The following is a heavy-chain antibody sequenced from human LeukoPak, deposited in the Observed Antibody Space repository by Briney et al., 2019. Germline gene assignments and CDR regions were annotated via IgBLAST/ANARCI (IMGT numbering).Heavy chain of an antibody. CDR3: AKDAYVMAVAGSPLDY. CDR2: ISSSGSSI. D-gene: IGHD6-19*01. Sequence: GGSLRLSCAASGFTFSNYEMNWVRQAPGKGLEWVSYISSSGSSIYYADSVKGRFTISRDNAKNSLYLQMNSLRAEDTAVYYCAKDAYVMAVAGSPLDYWGQGTLVTVSS. V-gene: IGHV3-48*03. CDR1: GFTFSNYE. J-gene: IGHJ4*02.